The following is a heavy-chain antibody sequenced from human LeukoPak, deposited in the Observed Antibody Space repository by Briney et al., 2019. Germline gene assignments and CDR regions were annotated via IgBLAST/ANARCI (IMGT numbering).Heavy chain of an antibody. V-gene: IGHV1-46*01. Sequence: ASLKVSCKASGYTFTSYYMHWVLQAPGQGLEWMGIINPSGGSTSYAQKFQGRVTMTRDTSTSTVYMELSSLRSEDTAVYYCARDLEDATEDYWGQGTLVTVSS. J-gene: IGHJ4*02. CDR2: INPSGGST. CDR1: GYTFTSYY. CDR3: ARDLEDATEDY.